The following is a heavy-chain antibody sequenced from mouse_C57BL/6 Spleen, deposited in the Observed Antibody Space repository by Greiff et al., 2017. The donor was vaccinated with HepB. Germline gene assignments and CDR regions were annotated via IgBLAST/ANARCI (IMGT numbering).Heavy chain of an antibody. V-gene: IGHV1-82*01. D-gene: IGHD2-1*01. Sequence: QVQLQQSGPELVKPGASVKISCKASGYAFSSSWMNWVKQRPGKGLEWIGRIYPGDGDTNYNGKFKGKATLTADKTSSTAYMQLSSLTSEASAVYFCAREIYYGNYFDYWGQGTTLTVSS. CDR1: GYAFSSSW. CDR2: IYPGDGDT. J-gene: IGHJ2*01. CDR3: AREIYYGNYFDY.